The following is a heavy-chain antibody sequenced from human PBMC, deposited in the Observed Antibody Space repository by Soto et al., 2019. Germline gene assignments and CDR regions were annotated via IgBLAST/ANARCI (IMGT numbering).Heavy chain of an antibody. D-gene: IGHD4-17*01. CDR2: IYYSGST. CDR1: GGSISSGDYY. CDR3: ARAGRLRSFDY. Sequence: SETLSLTCPVSGGSISSGDYYWSWIRQPPGKGLEWIGYIYYSGSTYYNPSLKSRLTISVDTSKNQFSLKLSSVTAADTAVYYCARAGRLRSFDYWGQGILVTVSS. V-gene: IGHV4-30-4*01. J-gene: IGHJ4*02.